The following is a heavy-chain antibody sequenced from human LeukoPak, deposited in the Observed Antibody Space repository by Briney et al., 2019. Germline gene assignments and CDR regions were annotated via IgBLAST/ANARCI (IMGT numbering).Heavy chain of an antibody. D-gene: IGHD1-26*01. CDR3: AKDLGGSSWGMDV. V-gene: IGHV3-30*18. CDR2: ISYDGSNK. J-gene: IGHJ6*02. CDR1: GFTFSSYG. Sequence: GRSLRLSCAASGFTFSSYGMHWVRQAPGKGLEWVAVISYDGSNKYYADSVKGRFTISRDNSKNTLYLQMNSLRAEDTAVYYCAKDLGGSSWGMDVWGQGTTVTVSS.